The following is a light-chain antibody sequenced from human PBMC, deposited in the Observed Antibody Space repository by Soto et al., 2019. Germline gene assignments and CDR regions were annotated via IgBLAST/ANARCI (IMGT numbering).Light chain of an antibody. CDR1: RRLVYRDGATS. J-gene: IGKJ4*01. V-gene: IGKV2-30*01. Sequence: VVMTQSPLSLPVTLVQPASISCRSSRRLVYRDGATSLTWFQQRPGPSPRRLISKVSHRDSGVADRFSGSGAGTDVTLKISRVEDEDVGVDYCMHCTHWQLTCGGGTKVEIK. CDR3: MHCTHWQLT. CDR2: KVS.